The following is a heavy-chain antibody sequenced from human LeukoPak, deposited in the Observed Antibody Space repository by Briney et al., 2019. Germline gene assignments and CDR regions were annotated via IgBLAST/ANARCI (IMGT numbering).Heavy chain of an antibody. D-gene: IGHD4-17*01. V-gene: IGHV4-59*01. CDR2: IYYSGNT. CDR1: GGSISSYY. J-gene: IGHJ4*02. Sequence: SETLSLTCTVSGGSISSYYWNWIRQPPGKGLEWIGYIYYSGNTNYNPSLKSRVTISLDTPKSQFSLKLTSVTAADTAVYYCARAISVTLFDFWGQGTLLTVSS. CDR3: ARAISVTLFDF.